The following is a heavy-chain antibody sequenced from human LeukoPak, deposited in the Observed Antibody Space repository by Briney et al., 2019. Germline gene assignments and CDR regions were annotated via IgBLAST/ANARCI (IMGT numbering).Heavy chain of an antibody. CDR3: ARDPRGNSGRFDY. V-gene: IGHV6-1*01. J-gene: IGHJ4*02. CDR2: TYYRSKWYN. Sequence: SQTLSLTCAISGDSVSTNSAAWNWIRQSPSRGLEWLGRTYYRSKWYNDYAVSMRSRIIINPDTSKNQFSLQLNSVTPEDTAVYYCARDPRGNSGRFDYWGQGTLVTVSS. D-gene: IGHD1/OR15-1a*01. CDR1: GDSVSTNSAA.